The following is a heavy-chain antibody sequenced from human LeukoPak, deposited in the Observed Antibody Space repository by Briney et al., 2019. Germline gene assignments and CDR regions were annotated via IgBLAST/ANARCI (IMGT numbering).Heavy chain of an antibody. J-gene: IGHJ6*03. CDR3: ARVGHSDYNYYYYMDV. V-gene: IGHV1-18*01. Sequence: ASVKVSCKASGYTFTSYGISWVRQAPGQGLEWMGWISAYNGNTNYAQKLQGRVTMTTDTSTSTAYMELRSLRSDDTAVYYCARVGHSDYNYYYYMDVWGKGTTVTVSS. CDR2: ISAYNGNT. CDR1: GYTFTSYG. D-gene: IGHD3-16*01.